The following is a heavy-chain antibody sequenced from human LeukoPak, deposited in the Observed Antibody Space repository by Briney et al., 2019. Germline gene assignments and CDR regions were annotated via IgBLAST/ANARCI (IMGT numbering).Heavy chain of an antibody. CDR3: ARDRAHYARLDP. CDR2: IYYSGST. D-gene: IGHD3-16*01. V-gene: IGHV4-31*03. Sequence: SETLSLTCTVSGGSISSGGYYWSWIRQHPGKGLEWIGYIYYSGSTYYNPSLKSRVTISVDTSKNQFSLKLSSVTAADTAVYYCARDRAHYARLDPWGQGTLVTVSS. CDR1: GGSISSGGYY. J-gene: IGHJ5*02.